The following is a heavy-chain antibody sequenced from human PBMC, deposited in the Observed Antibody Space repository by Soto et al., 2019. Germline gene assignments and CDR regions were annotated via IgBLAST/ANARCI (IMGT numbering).Heavy chain of an antibody. Sequence: GSLRLSCVGSGFTFSSYAMSWVRQAPGKGLEWVSSIGGSGGGTYYADSVKGRFTMSRDNSKNTLYVQMNSLRADDTAVYYCARDRGNMDVWGQGTTVTVSS. CDR2: IGGSGGGT. J-gene: IGHJ6*02. CDR3: ARDRGNMDV. D-gene: IGHD6-25*01. V-gene: IGHV3-23*01. CDR1: GFTFSSYA.